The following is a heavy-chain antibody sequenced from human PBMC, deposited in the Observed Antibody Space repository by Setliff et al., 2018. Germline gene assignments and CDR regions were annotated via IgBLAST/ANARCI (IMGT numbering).Heavy chain of an antibody. CDR3: VRDSPIRLGVIPS. CDR1: RSTFSGDD. J-gene: IGHJ4*02. D-gene: IGHD2-21*01. Sequence: GGSLRLSCAGSRSTFSGDDMNWVRQAPGKGLEWISYINTGDDIIYYAPSVKGRFTISRDNAKNSLFLQMNSLRADDTAVYYCVRDSPIRLGVIPSWGPGTLVTVSS. CDR2: INTGDDII. V-gene: IGHV3-48*03.